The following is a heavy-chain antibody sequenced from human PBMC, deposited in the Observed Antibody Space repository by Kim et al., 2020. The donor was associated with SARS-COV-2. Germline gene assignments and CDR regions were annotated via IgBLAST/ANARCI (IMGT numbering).Heavy chain of an antibody. CDR2: ISSSGSST. Sequence: GGSLRLSCAASGFTFSSYAMSWVRQAPGKGLEWVSYISSSGSSTYYADSVKGRFTISRDNSKNTLYLQMNSLRAQDTAVYYCAKGSGSCDEFDYWGQGTLVTVSS. D-gene: IGHD2-15*01. CDR1: GFTFSSYA. J-gene: IGHJ4*02. CDR3: AKGSGSCDEFDY. V-gene: IGHV3-23*01.